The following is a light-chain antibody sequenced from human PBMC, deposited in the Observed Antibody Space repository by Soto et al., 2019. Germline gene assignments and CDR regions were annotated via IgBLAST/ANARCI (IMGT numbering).Light chain of an antibody. CDR2: EVS. CDR1: SSDVGGYNY. V-gene: IGLV2-8*01. J-gene: IGLJ1*01. Sequence: QSALTQPPSASGSPGQSVTISCTGTSSDVGGYNYVSWYQQHPGEAPKLMIYEVSKRPSGVPDRFSGSKSGNTASLTVSGLQAEDEDDYYCSSYAGSNNYVFGTGTKVTVL. CDR3: SSYAGSNNYV.